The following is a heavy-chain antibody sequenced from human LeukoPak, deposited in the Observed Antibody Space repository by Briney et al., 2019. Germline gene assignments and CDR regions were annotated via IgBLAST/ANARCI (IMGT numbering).Heavy chain of an antibody. V-gene: IGHV3-23*01. CDR2: ISGNGGST. J-gene: IGHJ6*02. CDR1: GFTFSSYA. Sequence: GGSLRLSCAASGFTFSSYAMSWVRQAPGKGLEWVSAISGNGGSTYYADSVKGRFTISRDNSKNTLHLQLNSLRDEDTAMYYCAMRPADCSSSSCPTINRYYYGMDVWGQGTTVIASS. D-gene: IGHD2-15*01. CDR3: AMRPADCSSSSCPTINRYYYGMDV.